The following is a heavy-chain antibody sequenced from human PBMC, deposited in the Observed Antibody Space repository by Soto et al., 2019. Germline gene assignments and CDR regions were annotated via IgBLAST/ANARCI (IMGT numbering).Heavy chain of an antibody. V-gene: IGHV3-53*01. J-gene: IGHJ6*02. Sequence: LRLSCAASGFTVSSNYMSWVRQAPGKGLEWVSVIYSGGSTYYADSVKGRFTISRDNSKNTLYLQMNSLRAEDTAVYYCARDLPNYYDSSGYAYYYGMDVWGQGTTVTVSS. D-gene: IGHD3-22*01. CDR2: IYSGGST. CDR3: ARDLPNYYDSSGYAYYYGMDV. CDR1: GFTVSSNY.